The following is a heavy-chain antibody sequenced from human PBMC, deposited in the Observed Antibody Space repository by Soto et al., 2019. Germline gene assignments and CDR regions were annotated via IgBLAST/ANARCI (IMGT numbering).Heavy chain of an antibody. CDR3: AKNGGGPAAMTLYYYYMDV. J-gene: IGHJ6*03. CDR1: GFTFSSYG. CDR2: ISYDGSNK. Sequence: GGSLRLSCAASGFTFSSYGMHWVRQAPGKGLEWVAVISYDGSNKYYADSVKGRFTISRDNSKNTLYLQMNSLRAEDTAVYYCAKNGGGPAAMTLYYYYMDVWGKGTTVTVSS. D-gene: IGHD2-2*01. V-gene: IGHV3-30*18.